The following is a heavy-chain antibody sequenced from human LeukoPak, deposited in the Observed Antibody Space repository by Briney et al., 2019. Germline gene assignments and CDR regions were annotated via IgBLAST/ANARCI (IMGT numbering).Heavy chain of an antibody. CDR2: ISAYNGNT. CDR3: ARGYDSSGLDY. D-gene: IGHD3-22*01. Sequence: EASVKVSCKASGGSSGNYAISWVRQAPGQGLEWMEWISAYNGNTNYAQKLQGRVTMTTDTSTSTAYMELRSLRSDGTAVYYCARGYDSSGLDYWGQGTLVTVSS. J-gene: IGHJ4*02. V-gene: IGHV1-18*01. CDR1: GGSSGNYA.